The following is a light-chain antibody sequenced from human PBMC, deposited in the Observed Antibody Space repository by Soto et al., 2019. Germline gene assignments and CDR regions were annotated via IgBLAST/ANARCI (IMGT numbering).Light chain of an antibody. CDR2: WAS. Sequence: DIVMTQSPDSLAVYMGERATINCKSSQNILYSSNNKNYLSWYQQKPGQPPKLLIYWASTRESGVPDRFSGSGSGTAFTLTINSLQAEDVAVYYCQQYFCVPFTFGPGTKVDSK. J-gene: IGKJ3*01. CDR3: QQYFCVPFT. CDR1: QNILYSSNNKNY. V-gene: IGKV4-1*01.